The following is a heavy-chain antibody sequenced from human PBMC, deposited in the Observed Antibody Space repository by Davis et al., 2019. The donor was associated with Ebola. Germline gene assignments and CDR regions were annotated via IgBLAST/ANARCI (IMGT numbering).Heavy chain of an antibody. CDR3: ARDGWIGYYYYYGMDV. V-gene: IGHV1-69*13. D-gene: IGHD2-2*03. Sequence: SVKVSCKASGYTFTGYYMHWVRQAPGQGLEWMGGIIPIFGTANYAQKFQGRVTITADESTSTAYMELSSLRSEDTAVYYCARDGWIGYYYYYGMDVWGQGTTVTVSS. J-gene: IGHJ6*02. CDR2: IIPIFGTA. CDR1: GYTFTGYY.